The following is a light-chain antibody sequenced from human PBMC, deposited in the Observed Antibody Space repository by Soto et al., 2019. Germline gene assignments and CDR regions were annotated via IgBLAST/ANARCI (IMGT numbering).Light chain of an antibody. CDR2: GAS. CDR3: QQYGSSPGT. J-gene: IGKJ1*01. V-gene: IGKV3-20*01. Sequence: EIVLTQSPGTLSLSPGERATLSCRASQSVSSSDLAWYQQKPGQAPRLLIYGASSRATGIPDRFSGSGSGTDFTLTISRLEPEDFAVYYCQQYGSSPGTCGQGTKGEIK. CDR1: QSVSSSD.